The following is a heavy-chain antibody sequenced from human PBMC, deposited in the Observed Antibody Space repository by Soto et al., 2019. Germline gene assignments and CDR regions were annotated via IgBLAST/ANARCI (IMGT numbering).Heavy chain of an antibody. Sequence: EVQLVESGGGLVKPGGSLRLSCAASGFTFSNAWMSWVRQAPEKGLEWVGRIKSISDGGTTDYAAPVKGRFTISRDDSKNTLYLQMNSLKTEDTAVYFCTTDAAIVWGQGTLVTVSS. CDR1: GFTFSNAW. CDR3: TTDAAIV. D-gene: IGHD1-26*01. V-gene: IGHV3-15*01. CDR2: IKSISDGGTT. J-gene: IGHJ4*02.